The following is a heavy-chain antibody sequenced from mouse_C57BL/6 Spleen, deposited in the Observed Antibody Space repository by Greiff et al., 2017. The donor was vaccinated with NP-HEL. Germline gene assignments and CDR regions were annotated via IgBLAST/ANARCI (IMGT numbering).Heavy chain of an antibody. CDR2: IYPGDGDT. CDR1: GYAFSSYW. D-gene: IGHD1-1*01. Sequence: VQLQQSGAELVKPGASVKISCKASGYAFSSYWMNWVKQRPGKGLEWIGQIYPGDGDTNYNGKFKGKATLTADKSSSTAYMQLSSLTSEDSAVYFCARSVVATRYFDVWGTRTTVTVSS. J-gene: IGHJ1*03. CDR3: ARSVVATRYFDV. V-gene: IGHV1-80*01.